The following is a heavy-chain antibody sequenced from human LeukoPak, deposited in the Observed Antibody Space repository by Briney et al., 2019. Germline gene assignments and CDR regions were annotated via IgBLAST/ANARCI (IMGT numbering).Heavy chain of an antibody. V-gene: IGHV1-18*01. Sequence: LWASVKVSCKASGYTFTSYGISWVRQAPGQGLEWMGWISAYNGNTNYAQKLQGRVTMTTDTSTSTAYMELRSLRSDDTAVYYCARDQRVVTMIVAFGYWGQGTLVTVSS. CDR3: ARDQRVVTMIVAFGY. J-gene: IGHJ4*02. CDR2: ISAYNGNT. CDR1: GYTFTSYG. D-gene: IGHD3-22*01.